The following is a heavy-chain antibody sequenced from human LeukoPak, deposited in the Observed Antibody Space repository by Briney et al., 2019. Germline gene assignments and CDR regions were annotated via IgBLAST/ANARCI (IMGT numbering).Heavy chain of an antibody. Sequence: ASVTASCTASGYTFTSYGISWVRQAPGQGLEWMGWISAYNGNTNYAQKLQGRVTMTTDTSTSTAYMELRSLRSDDTAMYYCARERDYYDSSGYYFTPTDAFDIWGQGTMVTVSS. V-gene: IGHV1-18*01. CDR1: GYTFTSYG. D-gene: IGHD3-22*01. CDR2: ISAYNGNT. J-gene: IGHJ3*02. CDR3: ARERDYYDSSGYYFTPTDAFDI.